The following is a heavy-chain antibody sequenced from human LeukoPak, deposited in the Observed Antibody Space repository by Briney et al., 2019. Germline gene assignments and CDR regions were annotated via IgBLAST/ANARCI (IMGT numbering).Heavy chain of an antibody. CDR1: GFTFSNYA. Sequence: GGSLRLSCAASGFTFSNYAMSWVRQAPGKGLEWVSAMSAGGSSTWYADSVKGRLTISRDNSKNTLFLQMNSLRAKDTAVYYCAKDLYDSSGSRYDHWGQGTLVTVSS. J-gene: IGHJ4*02. CDR2: MSAGGSST. D-gene: IGHD3-22*01. CDR3: AKDLYDSSGSRYDH. V-gene: IGHV3-23*01.